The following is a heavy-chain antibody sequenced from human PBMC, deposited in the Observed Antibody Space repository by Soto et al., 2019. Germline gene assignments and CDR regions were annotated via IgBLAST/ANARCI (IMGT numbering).Heavy chain of an antibody. Sequence: PSETLSLTCAVYGGSFSGYYWSWIRQPPGKGLEWIGEINHSGSTNYNPSLKSRVTISVDTSKNQFSLKLSSVTAADTAVYYCARVGAEAGASIYYYYYGMDVWGQGTTVTVSS. J-gene: IGHJ6*02. V-gene: IGHV4-34*01. D-gene: IGHD6-19*01. CDR2: INHSGST. CDR1: GGSFSGYY. CDR3: ARVGAEAGASIYYYYYGMDV.